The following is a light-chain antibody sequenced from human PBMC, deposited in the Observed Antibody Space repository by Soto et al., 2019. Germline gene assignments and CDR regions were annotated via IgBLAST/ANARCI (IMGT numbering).Light chain of an antibody. J-gene: IGLJ1*01. CDR2: DVN. V-gene: IGLV2-14*03. Sequence: QSALTQPASVSGSPGQSITISCTGTSSDVGGYNYVSWYQQHPGKAPKFMIYDVNNRPSGVSNRFSGSKSGNTASLTISGLQAEDEADYYCSSYTSSSASFVFGTEIKVTVL. CDR3: SSYTSSSASFV. CDR1: SSDVGGYNY.